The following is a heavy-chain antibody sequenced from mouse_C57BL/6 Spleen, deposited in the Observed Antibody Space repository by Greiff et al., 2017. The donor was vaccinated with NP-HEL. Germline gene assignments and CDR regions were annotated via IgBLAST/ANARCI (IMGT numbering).Heavy chain of an antibody. CDR2: ISDGGSYT. J-gene: IGHJ3*01. Sequence: EVQLVESGGGLVKPGGSLKLSCAASGFTFSSYAMSWVRQTPEKRLEWVATISDGGSYTYYPDNVKGRFTISRDNAKNNLYLQMSHLKSEDTAMYYCARDRNTGFAYWGQGTLVTVSA. D-gene: IGHD2-1*01. CDR3: ARDRNTGFAY. V-gene: IGHV5-4*01. CDR1: GFTFSSYA.